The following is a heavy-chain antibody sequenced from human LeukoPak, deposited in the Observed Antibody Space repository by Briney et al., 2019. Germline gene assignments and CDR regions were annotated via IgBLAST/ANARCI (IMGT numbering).Heavy chain of an antibody. Sequence: ASVKVSCKASGYTFSNYGISWVRQAPGVGLEWMGWTSYNGNTNYAQKFQDRVTMTTDTSTTTAYMELRSLESDDTAVYYCARHSGSGWQALGYWGQGTLVTVSS. CDR2: TSYNGNT. CDR3: ARHSGSGWQALGY. J-gene: IGHJ4*02. D-gene: IGHD6-19*01. CDR1: GYTFSNYG. V-gene: IGHV1-18*04.